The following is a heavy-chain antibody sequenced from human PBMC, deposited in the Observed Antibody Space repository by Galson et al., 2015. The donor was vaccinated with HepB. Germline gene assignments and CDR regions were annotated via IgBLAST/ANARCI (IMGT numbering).Heavy chain of an antibody. J-gene: IGHJ3*02. V-gene: IGHV3-53*04. Sequence: SLRLSCAASGFTVSRIYMSWVRQAPGKGLEWVSVIYSGGTTYYEDSVKGRFTISRHNSKNTLYLQMNSLRAEDTAVYYCARDYYGSGSYPYEAFDIWGQGTMVTVSS. D-gene: IGHD3-10*01. CDR2: IYSGGTT. CDR3: ARDYYGSGSYPYEAFDI. CDR1: GFTVSRIY.